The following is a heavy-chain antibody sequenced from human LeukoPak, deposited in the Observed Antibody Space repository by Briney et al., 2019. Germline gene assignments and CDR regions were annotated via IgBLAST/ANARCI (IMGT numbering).Heavy chain of an antibody. CDR1: GVSISSSHYY. Sequence: SSETLSLTCTDSGVSISSSHYYWGWVRQPPGKGLEWIGTVYYSGTTYYNPSLKSRVTISVVTSQNQFSLNLGSVTAADTAVYYCARTAGYTVLTGFLYYFDSWGQGTLVTVSS. J-gene: IGHJ4*02. V-gene: IGHV4-39*01. CDR3: ARTAGYTVLTGFLYYFDS. D-gene: IGHD3-9*01. CDR2: VYYSGTT.